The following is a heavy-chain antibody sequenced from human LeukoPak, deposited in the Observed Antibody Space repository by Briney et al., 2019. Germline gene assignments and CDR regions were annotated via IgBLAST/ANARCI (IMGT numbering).Heavy chain of an antibody. D-gene: IGHD6-19*01. CDR3: ARPYSSGWYIDDWYFDL. Sequence: SETLSPTCTVSGGSISSYYWSWIRQPPGKGLEWIGYIYYSGSTNYNPSLKSRVTISVDTSKNQFSLKLSSVTAADTAVYYCARPYSSGWYIDDWYFDLWGRGTLVTVSS. V-gene: IGHV4-59*01. J-gene: IGHJ2*01. CDR1: GGSISSYY. CDR2: IYYSGST.